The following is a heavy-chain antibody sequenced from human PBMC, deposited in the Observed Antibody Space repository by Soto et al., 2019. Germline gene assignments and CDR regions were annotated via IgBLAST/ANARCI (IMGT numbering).Heavy chain of an antibody. Sequence: SETLSLTCAVYGGSFSGYYWSWIRQPPGKGLEWIGEINHSGSTNYNPSLKSRVTISVGTSKNQFSLKLSSVTAADTAVYYCARGNLRGYYGSGSYYNNNWFDPWGQGTLVTVSS. V-gene: IGHV4-34*01. CDR3: ARGNLRGYYGSGSYYNNNWFDP. D-gene: IGHD3-10*01. J-gene: IGHJ5*02. CDR2: INHSGST. CDR1: GGSFSGYY.